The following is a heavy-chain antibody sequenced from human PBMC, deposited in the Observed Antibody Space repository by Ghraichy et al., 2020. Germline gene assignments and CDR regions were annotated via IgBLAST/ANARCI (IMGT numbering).Heavy chain of an antibody. V-gene: IGHV4-59*01. CDR2: IYYTGST. Sequence: SETLSLTCTVSGDSITSYYWSWIRQPPGKGLEWIGYIYYTGSTNYNPSLKSRVTISVDTSKNQFSLKLSSVTAADTAVYYCARGVTRNGYYFDYWGQGTLVTVSS. CDR1: GDSITSYY. J-gene: IGHJ4*02. D-gene: IGHD5-24*01. CDR3: ARGVTRNGYYFDY.